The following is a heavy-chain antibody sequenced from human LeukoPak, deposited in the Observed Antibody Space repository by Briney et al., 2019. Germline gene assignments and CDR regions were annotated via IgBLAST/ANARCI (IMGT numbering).Heavy chain of an antibody. CDR3: ARXXXXXXXXY. J-gene: IGHJ4*01. CDR1: GFTFSTYA. Sequence: GGSLRLSCAASGFTFSTYAMTWVRQAPGEGLEWVSGISGSGGSTYYTDSVKGRFTISRDNSKNTLYLQMNSLRAEDTAVYYXARXXXXXXXXYWGXXTXVTVS. CDR2: ISGSGGST. V-gene: IGHV3-23*01.